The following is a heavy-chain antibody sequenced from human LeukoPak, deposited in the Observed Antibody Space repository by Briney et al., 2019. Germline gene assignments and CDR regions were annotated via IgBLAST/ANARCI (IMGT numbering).Heavy chain of an antibody. J-gene: IGHJ4*02. D-gene: IGHD3-10*01. Sequence: PWETLSLTCTVSGGTISSYYMSWIRQPPGKGLEWIGYIYYSGSTNYNPSLKSRVTISVDTSKNQFSLRLSSVTAADTAVYYCARGSLWFGDYWGQGTLVTVSS. CDR1: GGTISSYY. CDR3: ARGSLWFGDY. V-gene: IGHV4-59*01. CDR2: IYYSGST.